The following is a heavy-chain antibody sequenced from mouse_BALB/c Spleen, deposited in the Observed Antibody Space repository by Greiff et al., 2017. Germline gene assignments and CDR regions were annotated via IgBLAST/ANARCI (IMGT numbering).Heavy chain of an antibody. V-gene: IGHV14-3*02. CDR1: GFNIKDTY. J-gene: IGHJ3*01. CDR2: IDPANGNT. D-gene: IGHD1-1*01. Sequence: EVQLQQSGAELVKPGASVKLSCTASGFNIKDTYMHWVKQRPEQGLEWIGRIDPANGNTKYDPKFQGKATITADTSSNTAYLQLSSLTSEDTAVYYCASPYYGSSDGLAYWGQGTLVTVSA. CDR3: ASPYYGSSDGLAY.